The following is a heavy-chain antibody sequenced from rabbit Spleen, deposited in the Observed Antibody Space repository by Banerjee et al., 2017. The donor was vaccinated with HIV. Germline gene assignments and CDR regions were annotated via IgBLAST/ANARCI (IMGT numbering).Heavy chain of an antibody. J-gene: IGHJ4*01. CDR2: IYTGNGKN. CDR1: GFSFSSGYD. CDR3: TRDVVSGHYIDAYFNF. V-gene: IGHV1S45*01. Sequence: QEQLVESGGGLVKPGASLTLICTASGFSFSSGYDMSWVRQAPWKGLEWIGFIYTGNGKNYYASWAKGRFTISKTSSTTLTLQVTSLTSADTATFFCTRDVVSGHYIDAYFNFWLPGTLVTVS. D-gene: IGHD1-1*01.